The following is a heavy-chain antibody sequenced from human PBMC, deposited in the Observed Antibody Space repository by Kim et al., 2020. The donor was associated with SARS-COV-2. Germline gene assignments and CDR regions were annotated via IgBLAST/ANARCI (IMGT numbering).Heavy chain of an antibody. CDR2: ISGSGDTI. D-gene: IGHD5-18*01. CDR1: GFTFSSYA. CDR3: LKASAIQSKKYYYGMDV. Sequence: GGSLRLSCAASGFTFSSYAMSWVRQAPGKGLEWVSGISGSGDTIYYADSVKGRFTISRDSSKDTLYLQMNSLRAEDTAIYYCLKASAIQSKKYYYGMDVWGQGTTVTVSS. V-gene: IGHV3-23*01. J-gene: IGHJ6*02.